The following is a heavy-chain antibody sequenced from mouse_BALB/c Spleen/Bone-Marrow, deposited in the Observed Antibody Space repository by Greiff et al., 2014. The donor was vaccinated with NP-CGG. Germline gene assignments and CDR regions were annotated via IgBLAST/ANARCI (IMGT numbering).Heavy chain of an antibody. CDR3: ARGPPLYYDYGFDY. CDR2: INPYNGGT. Sequence: VQLQQPGPELVRPGASMKISCKASGYSFTGYTMNWVKQSHGKNLEWIGLINPYNGGTRYNQKFKGKATLTVDKSSSTAYMELLSLTSEDSAVYYCARGPPLYYDYGFDYWGQGTTLTVSS. CDR1: GYSFTGYT. V-gene: IGHV1-18*01. D-gene: IGHD2-4*01. J-gene: IGHJ2*01.